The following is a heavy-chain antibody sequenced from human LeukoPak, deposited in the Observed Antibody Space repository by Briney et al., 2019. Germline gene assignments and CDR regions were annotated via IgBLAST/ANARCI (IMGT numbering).Heavy chain of an antibody. CDR1: GYSISSGYY. Sequence: PSETLSLTCAVSGYSISSGYYWGWIRQPPGKGLEWIGSSYHSGSTYYNPSLKSRVTISVDTSKNLFSLKLNSVTAADTAVYYCARDSLRGYYDSSGYSGSQTTFDYWGQGTLVTVSS. CDR3: ARDSLRGYYDSSGYSGSQTTFDY. V-gene: IGHV4-38-2*02. J-gene: IGHJ4*02. D-gene: IGHD3-22*01. CDR2: SYHSGST.